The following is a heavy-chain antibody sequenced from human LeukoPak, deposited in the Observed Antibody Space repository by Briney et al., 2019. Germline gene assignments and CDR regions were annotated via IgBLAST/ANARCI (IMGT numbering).Heavy chain of an antibody. V-gene: IGHV3-30*02. CDR3: AKEMYSSGWYNWFAP. CDR2: IHYDGSNK. Sequence: GGSLRLSCAASGLSSTIYGMHCGRQAPGKGLEWVAVIHYDGSNKYSPDSVTGRFTISRDNSKNTVFLQMNSLRAEDTAVYYCAKEMYSSGWYNWFAPWGQGTLVTVSS. J-gene: IGHJ5*02. CDR1: GLSSTIYG. D-gene: IGHD6-19*01.